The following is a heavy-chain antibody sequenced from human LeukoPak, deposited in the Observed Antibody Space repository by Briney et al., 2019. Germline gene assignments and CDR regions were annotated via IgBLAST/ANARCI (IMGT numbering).Heavy chain of an antibody. CDR3: ARDRLTISGEDFDY. CDR2: ISAYNGNT. CDR1: GGTFSSYA. V-gene: IGHV1-18*01. J-gene: IGHJ4*02. D-gene: IGHD3-3*01. Sequence: ASVKVSCKASGGTFSSYAISWVRQAPGQGLEWMGWISAYNGNTNYAQKLQGRVTMTTDTSTSTAYMELRSLRSDDTAVYYCARDRLTISGEDFDYWGQGTLVTVSS.